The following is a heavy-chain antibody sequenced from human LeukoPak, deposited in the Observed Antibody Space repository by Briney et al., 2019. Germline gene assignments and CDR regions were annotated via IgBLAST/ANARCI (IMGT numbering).Heavy chain of an antibody. D-gene: IGHD5-12*01. CDR1: GGTFSSYA. CDR2: IIPIFGTA. J-gene: IGHJ6*03. CDR3: ARLQGNSGYETRYMDV. Sequence: ASVKVSCKASGGTFSSYAISWVRQAPGQGLEWMGGIIPIFGTANYAQKFQGRVTITTDESTSTAYMELSSLRSEDTAVYYCARLQGNSGYETRYMDVWGKGTTVTVSS. V-gene: IGHV1-69*05.